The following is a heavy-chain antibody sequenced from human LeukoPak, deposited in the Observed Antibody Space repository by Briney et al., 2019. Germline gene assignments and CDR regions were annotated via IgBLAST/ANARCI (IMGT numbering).Heavy chain of an antibody. CDR1: GYTFTGYY. J-gene: IGHJ4*02. CDR3: ARHYYDSSGYYYFDY. D-gene: IGHD3-22*01. CDR2: IIPIFGTA. Sequence: SVKVSCKASGYTFTGYYMHWVRQAPGQGLEWMGGIIPIFGTANYAQKFQGRVTITADESTSTAYMELSSLRSEDTAVYYCARHYYDSSGYYYFDYWGQGTLVTVSS. V-gene: IGHV1-69*13.